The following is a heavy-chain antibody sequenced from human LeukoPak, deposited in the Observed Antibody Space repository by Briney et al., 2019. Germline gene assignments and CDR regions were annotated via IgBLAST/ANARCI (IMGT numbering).Heavy chain of an antibody. D-gene: IGHD1-26*01. CDR3: ARDSALPY. CDR1: GFTLRSHV. CDR2: ISSSGSTR. Sequence: GGSLRFSFAASGFTLRSHVTDWVGQSPGKGLEWVSYISSSGSTRYYADSVKGRVTISGDDAKNSLYLHMNSLRVEDTAVYYCARDSALPYWGQGTLVTVSS. J-gene: IGHJ4*02. V-gene: IGHV3-48*03.